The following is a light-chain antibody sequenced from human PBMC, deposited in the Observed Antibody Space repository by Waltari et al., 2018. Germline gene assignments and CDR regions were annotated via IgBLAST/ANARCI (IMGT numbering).Light chain of an antibody. CDR1: QSISSW. CDR2: KAS. V-gene: IGKV1-5*03. Sequence: DIQMTQSPSTLSASVGDRVIITCRASQSISSWLAWYQQKPGKAPKFLIYKASTLEVGVPSRVSVSGSGTEFTLTIGRLQPDDFATYYCQQYKGYPLTFGGGTKVEIK. J-gene: IGKJ4*01. CDR3: QQYKGYPLT.